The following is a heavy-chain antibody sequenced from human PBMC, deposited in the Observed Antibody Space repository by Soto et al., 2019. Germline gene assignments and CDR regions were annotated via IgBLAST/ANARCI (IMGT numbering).Heavy chain of an antibody. CDR1: GFTFTSYA. CDR2: ISGSGDRT. Sequence: EVQLLDSGGGLVQPGGSLRLSCAPSGFTFTSYALNWARQAPGKGLEWVSVISGSGDRTYYADSVKGRFTISRDTSKNTLYLQLNSLRTEDTAVYYCARRGTGTYFDYWGQGTLVTVSS. D-gene: IGHD6-13*01. V-gene: IGHV3-23*01. J-gene: IGHJ4*02. CDR3: ARRGTGTYFDY.